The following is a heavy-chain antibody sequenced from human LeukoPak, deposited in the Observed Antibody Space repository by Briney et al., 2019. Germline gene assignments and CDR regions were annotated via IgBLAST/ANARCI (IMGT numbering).Heavy chain of an antibody. Sequence: PGRSLRLSCAASGVTFSSYAMHWVRQAPGKGLEWVAVISYDGSNKYYADSVKGRFTISRDNSKNTLYLQMNSLRAEDTAVYYCAKGQYCTSTSCYVGYWGQGTLVTVSS. CDR3: AKGQYCTSTSCYVGY. CDR1: GVTFSSYA. J-gene: IGHJ4*02. CDR2: ISYDGSNK. D-gene: IGHD2-2*01. V-gene: IGHV3-30-3*01.